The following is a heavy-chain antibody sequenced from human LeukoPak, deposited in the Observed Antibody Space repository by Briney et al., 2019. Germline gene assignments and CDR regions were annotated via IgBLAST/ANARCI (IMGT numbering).Heavy chain of an antibody. CDR2: INHSGSN. J-gene: IGHJ4*02. Sequence: SETLSLTCAVYGGSFSGYYWSWIRQPPGKGLEWIGEINHSGSNNYNPSIKSRVTISVDTSKNQFSLKLSSVTAADTAVYYCARHPKYYDFWSPGSWGQGTLVTVSS. V-gene: IGHV4-34*01. CDR1: GGSFSGYY. D-gene: IGHD3-3*01. CDR3: ARHPKYYDFWSPGS.